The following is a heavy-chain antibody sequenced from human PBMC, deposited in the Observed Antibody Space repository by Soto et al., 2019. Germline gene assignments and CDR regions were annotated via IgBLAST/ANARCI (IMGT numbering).Heavy chain of an antibody. CDR2: INSDRSST. Sequence: GGSLRLSCAASGFTFSSYWMHWVRQAPGKGLVWVSRINSDRSSTSYADSVKGRFTISRDNAKNTLYLQMNSLRAEDTAVYYCARIPVLRFLEWPMAGYYWGQGTLVTVSS. J-gene: IGHJ4*02. CDR3: ARIPVLRFLEWPMAGYY. D-gene: IGHD3-3*01. CDR1: GFTFSSYW. V-gene: IGHV3-74*01.